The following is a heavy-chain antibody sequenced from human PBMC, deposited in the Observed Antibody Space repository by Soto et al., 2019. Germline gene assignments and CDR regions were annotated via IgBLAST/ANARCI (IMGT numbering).Heavy chain of an antibody. CDR2: ISSTSAYI. D-gene: IGHD2-15*01. Sequence: EVQLVESGGGLVKPGGSLRLSCAASGFTFSTYNMNWVRQAPGKGLEWVSSISSTSAYIYYADSMKGRFTSSRDNAQNFQYLQMNSLGVEDTAVYFCARGGVCSGGSCYPPGAFDIWGQGTAVIVSS. V-gene: IGHV3-21*01. CDR1: GFTFSTYN. CDR3: ARGGVCSGGSCYPPGAFDI. J-gene: IGHJ3*02.